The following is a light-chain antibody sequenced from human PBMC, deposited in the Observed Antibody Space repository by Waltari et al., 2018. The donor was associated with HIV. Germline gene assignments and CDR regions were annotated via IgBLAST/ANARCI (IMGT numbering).Light chain of an antibody. CDR2: GAS. V-gene: IGKV3-20*01. J-gene: IGKJ1*01. Sequence: EIVLTQCPGTLSMSPGERATLPCRASQSVSSSYLAWYQQKPRQAPRLLIDGASSRATGIPDSLSGGGAGTDFTLTISRLEPEDFAVYYWQQYGSSPLTFGQGTKVEIK. CDR1: QSVSSSY. CDR3: QQYGSSPLT.